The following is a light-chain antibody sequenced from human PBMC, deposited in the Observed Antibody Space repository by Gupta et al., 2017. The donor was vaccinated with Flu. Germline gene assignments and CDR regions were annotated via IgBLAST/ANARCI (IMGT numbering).Light chain of an antibody. J-gene: IGKJ2*01. CDR3: EQFDSLPYT. CDR1: QHIKHH. CDR2: DAS. V-gene: IGKV1-33*01. Sequence: DIQMTQSPSSLSASVGDRVALTCRASQHIKHHVHWYQQKPGKAPRLLIYDASILERGVPPRFSGSGSGTEFTFTITSLQPEDIAMYYCEQFDSLPYTFGQGTKLQI.